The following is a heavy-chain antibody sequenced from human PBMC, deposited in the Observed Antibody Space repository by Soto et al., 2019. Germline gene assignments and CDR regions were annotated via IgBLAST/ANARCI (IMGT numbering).Heavy chain of an antibody. J-gene: IGHJ6*02. CDR2: VYNTGGT. Sequence: QVQLQQSGPGLVKPSETLSLTCTVSSGPSSSHNWGWIRQSPGRGLEWIGYVYNTGGTSYTPSLKRRVTISADTSANHIALTLSFVTAADTDIYYCVRQGIGSLHGLVDVWGQGTTVSVSS. D-gene: IGHD1-26*01. CDR1: SGPSSSHN. V-gene: IGHV4-59*08. CDR3: VRQGIGSLHGLVDV.